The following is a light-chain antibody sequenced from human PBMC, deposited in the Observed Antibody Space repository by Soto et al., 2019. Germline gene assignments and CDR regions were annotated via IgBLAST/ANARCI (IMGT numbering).Light chain of an antibody. CDR1: QTIIRY. CDR3: QQSYSTLFT. V-gene: IGKV1-39*01. Sequence: DIQMTQSPSSLSASVGDRVTITCRASQTIIRYLNWYQQKPGRAPNFLIYAASSLQSGVPSRFSGSGSGTEFTLTISSLQPEDFATYYCQQSYSTLFTFGPGTKVEIK. J-gene: IGKJ3*01. CDR2: AAS.